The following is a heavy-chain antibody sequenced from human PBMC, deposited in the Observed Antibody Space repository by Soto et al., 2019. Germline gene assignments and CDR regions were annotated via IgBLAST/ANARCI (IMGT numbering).Heavy chain of an antibody. V-gene: IGHV3-23*01. CDR1: GFTFSDYT. CDR2: ILADYNT. D-gene: IGHD2-8*01. J-gene: IGHJ4*02. CDR3: ARRTNGDFAD. Sequence: EVQLLQSGGGLVQPGGSLTLSCAASGFTFSDYTMSWVRQAPGKVLECISTILADYNTYYTESVRGRFTISRQNTENTLYLEMKGLRADETAAYYCARRTNGDFADWGQVALVTVST.